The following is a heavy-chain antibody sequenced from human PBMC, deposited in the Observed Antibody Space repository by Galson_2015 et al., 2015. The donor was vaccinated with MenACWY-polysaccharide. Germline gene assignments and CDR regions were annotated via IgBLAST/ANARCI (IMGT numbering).Heavy chain of an antibody. D-gene: IGHD5-12*01. CDR3: ARGYSGYD. Sequence: SLRLSCAASGFTFSNYEMNWVRQAPGRGLEWVSYITSSGSFTSYADSIKGRFTISRDNAKRSLFLQMNSLRAEDAAVYYCARGYSGYDWGQGTLVTVSS. CDR1: GFTFSNYE. V-gene: IGHV3-48*03. J-gene: IGHJ4*02. CDR2: ITSSGSFT.